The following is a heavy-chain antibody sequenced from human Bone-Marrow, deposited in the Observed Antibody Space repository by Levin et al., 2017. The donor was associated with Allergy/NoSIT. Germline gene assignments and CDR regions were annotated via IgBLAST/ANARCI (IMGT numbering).Heavy chain of an antibody. CDR2: ISHSGST. D-gene: IGHD1-1*01. CDR3: ARSLDWNDADY. CDR1: GYSISSGYY. J-gene: IGHJ4*02. V-gene: IGHV4-38-2*01. Sequence: SETLSLTCAVSGYSISSGYYWGWIRQPPGKGLEWIGSISHSGSTYYNPSLKSRVTISVDTSKNQFSLKLSSVTAADTAVYYCARSLDWNDADYWGQGTLVIVSS.